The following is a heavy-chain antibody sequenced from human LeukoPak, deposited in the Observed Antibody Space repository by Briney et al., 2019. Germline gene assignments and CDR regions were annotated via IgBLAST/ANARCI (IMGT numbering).Heavy chain of an antibody. Sequence: ASVKVSCKASGYTFTSYAMHWVRQAPGQRLEWMGWINAGNGNTKYSQKFQGRVTITRDTSASTAYMELSSLRSEDTAVYYCARLGGYSYGYLDYWGQRTLVTVSS. J-gene: IGHJ4*02. V-gene: IGHV1-3*01. CDR2: INAGNGNT. D-gene: IGHD5-18*01. CDR3: ARLGGYSYGYLDY. CDR1: GYTFTSYA.